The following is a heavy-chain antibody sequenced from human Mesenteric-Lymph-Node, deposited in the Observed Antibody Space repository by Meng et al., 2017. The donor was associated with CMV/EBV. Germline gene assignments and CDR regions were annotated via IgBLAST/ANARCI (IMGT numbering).Heavy chain of an antibody. D-gene: IGHD3-16*01. CDR1: GYTFSSYA. Sequence: QVQLVQSWAEGKKPGASMKVSCKASGYTFSSYAMHWVRQAPGQRLEWMGWINIVEDKTKTSQNFQGRVTLTRDTSANTAYMELSSLRSDDTAVYYCARTNNWGFDYWGQGTLVTVSS. CDR2: INIVEDKT. CDR3: ARTNNWGFDY. V-gene: IGHV1-3*04. J-gene: IGHJ4*02.